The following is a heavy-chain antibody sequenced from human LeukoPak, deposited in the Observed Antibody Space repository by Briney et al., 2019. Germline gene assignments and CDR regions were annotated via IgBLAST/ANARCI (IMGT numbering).Heavy chain of an antibody. J-gene: IGHJ4*02. V-gene: IGHV1-69*04. CDR3: AREPVMVRGLEGDY. D-gene: IGHD3-10*01. CDR2: IIPILGIA. CDR1: GGTFSSYA. Sequence: SVKVSCKASGGTFSSYAISWVRQAPGQGLEWMGRIIPILGIANYAQKFQGRVTITADKSTSTAYMELSSLRSEDTAVYYCAREPVMVRGLEGDYWGQGTLVTVSS.